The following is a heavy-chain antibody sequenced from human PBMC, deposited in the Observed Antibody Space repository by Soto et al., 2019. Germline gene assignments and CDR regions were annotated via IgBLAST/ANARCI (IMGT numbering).Heavy chain of an antibody. V-gene: IGHV4-34*01. CDR2: INHSGST. CDR3: ARGPEAADY. CDR1: GGSFSGYY. J-gene: IGHJ4*02. Sequence: PSETLSLTCAVYGGSFSGYYWSWIRQPPGKGLEWIGEINHSGSTNYNPSLKSRVTISVDTSKNQFSLKLSSVTAADTAVYYCARGPEAADYWGQGTLVTVSS.